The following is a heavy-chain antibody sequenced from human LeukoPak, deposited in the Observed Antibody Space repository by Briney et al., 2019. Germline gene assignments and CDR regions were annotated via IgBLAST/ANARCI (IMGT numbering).Heavy chain of an antibody. Sequence: SETLSLTCTVSGGSISSYYWSWIRQPPGKGLEWIGYINYSGSNNYNPSLKSRVTISVDKPKNNFSLKLSSVTAADTAVYYCSRDFRGGYDFWSGYYTPYYFDYWGQGTLVTVSP. V-gene: IGHV4-59*12. CDR1: GGSISSYY. CDR2: INYSGSN. D-gene: IGHD3-3*01. CDR3: SRDFRGGYDFWSGYYTPYYFDY. J-gene: IGHJ4*02.